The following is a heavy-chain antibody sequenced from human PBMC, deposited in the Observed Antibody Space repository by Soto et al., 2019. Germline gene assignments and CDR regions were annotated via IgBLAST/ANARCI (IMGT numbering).Heavy chain of an antibody. D-gene: IGHD3-3*01. V-gene: IGHV4-59*01. Sequence: SETLSLTCTVSGGSISSYYWSWIRQPPGKGLEWIGYIYYSGSTNYNPSLKSRVTISVDASKNQFSLKLSSVTAADTAVYYCARDLVFWSGYPPGVGYYYYGMDVWGQGTTVTVS. CDR2: IYYSGST. CDR3: ARDLVFWSGYPPGVGYYYYGMDV. CDR1: GGSISSYY. J-gene: IGHJ6*02.